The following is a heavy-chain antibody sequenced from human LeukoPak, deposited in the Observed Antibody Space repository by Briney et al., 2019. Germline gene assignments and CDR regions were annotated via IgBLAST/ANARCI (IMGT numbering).Heavy chain of an antibody. D-gene: IGHD2-15*01. J-gene: IGHJ4*02. V-gene: IGHV3-21*04. CDR3: AKDSD. CDR1: GFPYSTYN. Sequence: GGSESLLCAASGFPYSTYNVNWVRQAPGKGLEWVSSISSGSTYIYYADSVKGRFTISRDNSKNSLYLQMNSLRTEDSALYYCAKDSDWSQGTLVTVSS. CDR2: ISSGSTYI.